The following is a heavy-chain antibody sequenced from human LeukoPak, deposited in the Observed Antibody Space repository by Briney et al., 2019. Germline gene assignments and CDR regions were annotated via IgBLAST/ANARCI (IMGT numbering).Heavy chain of an antibody. J-gene: IGHJ4*02. CDR3: ARGGYSSGCIDY. CDR1: GYTFTSYA. Sequence: ASVKVSCKASGYTFTSYAMHWVRQAPGQRLEWMGWINAGNGNTKYSQKFQGRVTITRDTSASTAYMELSSLRSEDTAVYYCARGGYSSGCIDYWGQGTLVTVSS. D-gene: IGHD6-19*01. V-gene: IGHV1-3*01. CDR2: INAGNGNT.